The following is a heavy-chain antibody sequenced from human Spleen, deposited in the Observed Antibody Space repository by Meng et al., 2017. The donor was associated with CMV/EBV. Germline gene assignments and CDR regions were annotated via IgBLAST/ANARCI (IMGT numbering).Heavy chain of an antibody. V-gene: IGHV1-18*01. Sequence: YTFNNYGITWVRQAPGQGLEWMGWITAYNGDTTYGQKFQGRVTMTTDTSTSTAYMELRSLTPDDTAVYFCARGGSSGWYYYYGVDVWGQGTTVTVSS. CDR3: ARGGSSGWYYYYGVDV. CDR2: ITAYNGDT. CDR1: YTFNNYG. D-gene: IGHD6-19*01. J-gene: IGHJ6*02.